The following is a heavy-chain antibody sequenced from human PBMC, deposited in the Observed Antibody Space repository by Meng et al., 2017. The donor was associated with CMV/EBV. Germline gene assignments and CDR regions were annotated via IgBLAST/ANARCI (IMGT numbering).Heavy chain of an antibody. CDR3: ANRWFSYDSSGYPLPYYYYGMDV. CDR1: GFTFNIYA. J-gene: IGHJ6*02. CDR2: IRYDGSNK. D-gene: IGHD3-22*01. Sequence: GRSLRLSCATSGFTFNIYAITWVRQAPGKGLEWVAFIRYDGSNKYYADSVKGRFTISRDNSKNTLYLQMNSLSAEDTAVYYCANRWFSYDSSGYPLPYYYYGMDVWGQGTTVTVSS. V-gene: IGHV3-30*02.